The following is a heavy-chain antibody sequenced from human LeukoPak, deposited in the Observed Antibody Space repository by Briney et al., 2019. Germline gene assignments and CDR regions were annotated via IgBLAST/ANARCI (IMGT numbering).Heavy chain of an antibody. CDR2: ISGSGGST. CDR1: GFTFSTYV. D-gene: IGHD1-7*01. Sequence: GGSLRLSCAASGFTFSTYVFHWVRQAPGKGLEWVSGISGSGGSTYYADSVKGRFTISRDNSKNTLYLQMNSLRAEDTAVYYCAKCYWNYYFDNWGQGTLVTVSS. CDR3: AKCYWNYYFDN. V-gene: IGHV3-23*01. J-gene: IGHJ4*02.